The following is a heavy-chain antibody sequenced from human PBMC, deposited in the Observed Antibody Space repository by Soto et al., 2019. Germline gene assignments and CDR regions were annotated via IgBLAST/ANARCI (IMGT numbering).Heavy chain of an antibody. CDR2: FRESGGTT. D-gene: IGHD2-2*01. Sequence: GGSLRLSCAASGFGFAFSTSAVSWFRQAPGKGLEWVSTFRESGGTTHYANSVKGRFTISRDTSKNMLYLQMNSLRAEDTAIYYCAKDSCCAIISPTHAYWGHGSLVTVSS. J-gene: IGHJ4*01. V-gene: IGHV3-23*01. CDR3: AKDSCCAIISPTHAY. CDR1: GFGFAFSTSA.